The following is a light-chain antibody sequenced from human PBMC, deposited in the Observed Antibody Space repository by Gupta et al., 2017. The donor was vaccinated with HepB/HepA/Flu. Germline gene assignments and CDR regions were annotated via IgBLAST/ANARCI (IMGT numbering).Light chain of an antibody. V-gene: IGLV2-23*02. Sequence: QSALPQPASVSGSPGQSITISSPGQSSDVGSYNLVSWYQQHPGKAPKLMISEVSKRPSGVSNRCSGAKSGNTASLAIAGLQAEDEADDFCSSYGRITTYVLFGGGTKLTVL. CDR3: SSYGRITTYVL. CDR2: EVS. CDR1: SSDVGSYNL. J-gene: IGLJ2*01.